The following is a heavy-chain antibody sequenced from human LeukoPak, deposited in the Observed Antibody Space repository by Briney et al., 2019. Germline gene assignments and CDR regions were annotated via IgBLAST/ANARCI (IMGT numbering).Heavy chain of an antibody. CDR3: ARLFTPSTSSVSVFAVVIRVGWFDP. Sequence: GGSLRLSCAASGFTFSSYWMSWVRQAPGKGLEWVANIKQDGSEKYYVDSVKGRFTISRDNAKNSLYLQMNSLRAEDTAVYYCARLFTPSTSSVSVFAVVIRVGWFDPWGQGTLVTVST. J-gene: IGHJ5*02. CDR1: GFTFSSYW. V-gene: IGHV3-7*01. D-gene: IGHD3-3*01. CDR2: IKQDGSEK.